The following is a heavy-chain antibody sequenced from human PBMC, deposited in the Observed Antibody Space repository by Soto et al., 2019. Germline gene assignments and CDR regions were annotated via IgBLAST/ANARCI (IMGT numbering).Heavy chain of an antibody. D-gene: IGHD3-9*01. CDR2: ISFNGNSL. CDR1: GFSFSSYA. Sequence: PGGSLRLSCTASGFSFSSYAMHWIRQSPGKGLEWVAVISFNGNSLHYADSVKDRFTISRDNSKSTLYLQMNNMRTEDTAVYYCARTFDTITYYFDYWGQGTLVTV. CDR3: ARTFDTITYYFDY. V-gene: IGHV3-30-3*01. J-gene: IGHJ4*02.